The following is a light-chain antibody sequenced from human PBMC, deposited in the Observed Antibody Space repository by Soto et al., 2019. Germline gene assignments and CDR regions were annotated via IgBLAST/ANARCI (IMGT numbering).Light chain of an antibody. Sequence: DIQMTPSPSTLSALVGYIXSITCRASQSISSWLAWYQQKPGKAPKLPIYKASSLESGVPSRFSGSGSGTEFTLTISSLQPDDFATYYCQQYNSYWTFGQGTKVDIK. CDR3: QQYNSYWT. CDR2: KAS. V-gene: IGKV1-5*03. CDR1: QSISSW. J-gene: IGKJ1*01.